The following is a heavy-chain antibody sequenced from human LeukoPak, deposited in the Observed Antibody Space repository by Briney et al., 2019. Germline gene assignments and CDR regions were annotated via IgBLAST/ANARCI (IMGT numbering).Heavy chain of an antibody. CDR1: GGSFSGYY. J-gene: IGHJ6*03. CDR2: INHSGST. Sequence: PSETLSLTCAVYGGSFSGYYWSWIRQPPGKGLEWMGEINHSGSTNYHPSLKSRVTISVDTSKNQFSLKLSSVTAADTAVYYCARRAALYYYYYYMDVWGKGTTVTVSS. D-gene: IGHD6-6*01. V-gene: IGHV4-34*01. CDR3: ARRAALYYYYYYMDV.